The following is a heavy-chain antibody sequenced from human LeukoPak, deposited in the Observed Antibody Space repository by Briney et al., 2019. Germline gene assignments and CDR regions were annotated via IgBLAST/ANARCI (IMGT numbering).Heavy chain of an antibody. CDR3: AKDYHSSGYYGFDY. D-gene: IGHD3-22*01. Sequence: TGGSLRLSCAASGFTFSSYAMSWVRQAPGKGLEWVSAISGSGGSTYYADSVKGRFTISRDNSKNTLYLQMNSLRAEDTAVYYCAKDYHSSGYYGFDYWGQGTLVTVSS. CDR2: ISGSGGST. J-gene: IGHJ4*02. CDR1: GFTFSSYA. V-gene: IGHV3-23*01.